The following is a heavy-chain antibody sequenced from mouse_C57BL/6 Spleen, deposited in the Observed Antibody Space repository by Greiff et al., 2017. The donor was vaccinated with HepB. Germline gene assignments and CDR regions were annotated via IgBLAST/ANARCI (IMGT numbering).Heavy chain of an antibody. Sequence: EVKLQESGPGMVKPSQSLSLTCTVTGYSITSGYDWHWIRHFPGNKLEWMGYISYSGSTNYNPSLKSRISITHDTSKNNFFLKLNSVTSEDTATYYCARAHPLTSYAMDYWGQGTSVTVSS. CDR2: ISYSGST. D-gene: IGHD5-1*01. J-gene: IGHJ4*01. V-gene: IGHV3-1*01. CDR3: ARAHPLTSYAMDY. CDR1: GYSITSGYD.